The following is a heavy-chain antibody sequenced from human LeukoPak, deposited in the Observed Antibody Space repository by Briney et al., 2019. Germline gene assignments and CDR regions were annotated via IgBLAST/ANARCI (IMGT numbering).Heavy chain of an antibody. Sequence: SETLSLTCAVCGYSISSGFLWGWIRQPPGKGVEWIGSIYRSGNTYYNPSLKSRITMPVDTSKNQFSLKLSSVTAADTAVYYCARVQWELGFDYWGQGTLVTVSS. CDR3: ARVQWELGFDY. CDR2: IYRSGNT. D-gene: IGHD1-26*01. J-gene: IGHJ4*02. V-gene: IGHV4-38-2*01. CDR1: GYSISSGFL.